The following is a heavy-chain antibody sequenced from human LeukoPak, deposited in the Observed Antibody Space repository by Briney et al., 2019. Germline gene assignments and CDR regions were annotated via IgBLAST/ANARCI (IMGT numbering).Heavy chain of an antibody. D-gene: IGHD3-16*02. V-gene: IGHV3-48*03. CDR2: ISSSGSTI. Sequence: GGSLRLSCAASGFTFSSYEMNCVRQAPGKGLEWVSYISSSGSTIYYADSVKGRFTISRDNAKNSLYLQMNSLRAEDTAVYYCATITFGGVIVPLHDFDYWGQGTLVTVSS. CDR3: ATITFGGVIVPLHDFDY. J-gene: IGHJ4*02. CDR1: GFTFSSYE.